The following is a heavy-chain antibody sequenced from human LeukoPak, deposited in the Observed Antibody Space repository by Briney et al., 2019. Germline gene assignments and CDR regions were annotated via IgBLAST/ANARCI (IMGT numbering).Heavy chain of an antibody. V-gene: IGHV1-2*02. CDR2: IKPNSGGT. D-gene: IGHD3-3*01. CDR3: ARGQRITIFGVSDNWFDP. Sequence: GASVKVSCKASGYTFTGQYVHWVRQAPGQGLEWMGWIKPNSGGTHYAQKFQGRVTMTRDTSISTTYMELSRLRSDDTAVYYCARGQRITIFGVSDNWFDPWGQGTLVTVSS. CDR1: GYTFTGQY. J-gene: IGHJ5*02.